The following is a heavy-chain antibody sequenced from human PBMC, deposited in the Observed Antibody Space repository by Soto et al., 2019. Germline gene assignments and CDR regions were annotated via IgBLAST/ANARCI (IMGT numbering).Heavy chain of an antibody. J-gene: IGHJ4*02. CDR1: GDTFTGYY. CDR3: ARDGGIAADRALDY. Sequence: GASVKVSCKACGDTFTGYYMHWVRQAPGQGLEWMGWINPNSGGTNYAQKFQGWVTMTRDTSISTAYMELSRLRSDDTAVYYCARDGGIAADRALDYWGQGTLVTVSS. D-gene: IGHD6-13*01. V-gene: IGHV1-2*04. CDR2: INPNSGGT.